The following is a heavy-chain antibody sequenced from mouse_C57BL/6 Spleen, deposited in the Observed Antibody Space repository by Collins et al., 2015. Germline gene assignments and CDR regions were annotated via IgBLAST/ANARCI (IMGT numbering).Heavy chain of an antibody. Sequence: QIQLVQSGPELKKPGETVKISCKASGYTFTTYGMSWVKQAPGKGLKWMGWINTYSEVPTYADDFKGRFAFSLETSASTAYLQINNLKNEDTATYFCARGYRGAYWGQGTLVTVSA. CDR1: GYTFTTYG. CDR3: ARGYRGAY. V-gene: IGHV9-3*01. CDR2: INTYSEVP. J-gene: IGHJ3*01. D-gene: IGHD2-14*01.